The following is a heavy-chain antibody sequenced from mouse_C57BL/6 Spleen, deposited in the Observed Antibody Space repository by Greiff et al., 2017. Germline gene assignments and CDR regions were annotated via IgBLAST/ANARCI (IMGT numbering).Heavy chain of an antibody. CDR2: IYPGGGYT. CDR1: GYTFTNYW. V-gene: IGHV1-63*01. J-gene: IGHJ2*01. CDR3: ARLGTGYFDY. D-gene: IGHD3-3*01. Sequence: QVQLQQSGAELVRPGTSVKMSCKASGYTFTNYWIGWAKQRPGHGLEWIGDIYPGGGYTNYTEKFKGKATLTADKSSSTAYMQFSSLTSEDSAIYYCARLGTGYFDYWGQGTTLTVSS.